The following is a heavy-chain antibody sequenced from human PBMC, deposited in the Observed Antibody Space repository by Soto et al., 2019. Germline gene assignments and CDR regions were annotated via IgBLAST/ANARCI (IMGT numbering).Heavy chain of an antibody. Sequence: GGSLRLSCAASGFTFGNYWTHWVRQAPGKGLVWVSRISDYGRINYADSVKDRFIISRDDARSELYLQLNDLRVEDTATYYCARWAPEPFDHWRQGALVTLS. CDR2: ISDYGRI. CDR1: GFTFGNYW. J-gene: IGHJ4*02. D-gene: IGHD1-1*01. V-gene: IGHV3-74*01. CDR3: ARWAPEPFDH.